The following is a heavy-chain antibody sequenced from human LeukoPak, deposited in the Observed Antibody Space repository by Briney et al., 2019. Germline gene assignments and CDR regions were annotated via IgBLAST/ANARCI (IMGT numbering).Heavy chain of an antibody. CDR2: SNPNSGDT. CDR1: GYTFTGHF. CDR3: AREYSRYSGTYYDY. J-gene: IGHJ4*02. V-gene: IGHV1-2*02. Sequence: VSVKVSCKASGYTFTGHFIHWVRQAPGQGLEWMGWSNPNSGDTNYAQKFQGRVTMTRDTSISTVYMELSRVRSDDTAVYYCAREYSRYSGTYYDYWGQGTLVTVSS. D-gene: IGHD1-26*01.